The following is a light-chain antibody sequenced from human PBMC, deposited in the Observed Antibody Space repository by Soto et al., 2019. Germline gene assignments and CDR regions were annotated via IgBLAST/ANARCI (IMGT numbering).Light chain of an antibody. CDR3: SSYAGRNNWV. J-gene: IGLJ3*02. Sequence: SVLTQPPSASGSPGQSVTISCTGTSSDVGGYKYVSWYQQHPGKAPKLMIYEVSKRPSGVPDRFSGSKSGNTASLTVSGLQAEDEADYYCSSYAGRNNWVFGGGTKVTVL. V-gene: IGLV2-8*01. CDR1: SSDVGGYKY. CDR2: EVS.